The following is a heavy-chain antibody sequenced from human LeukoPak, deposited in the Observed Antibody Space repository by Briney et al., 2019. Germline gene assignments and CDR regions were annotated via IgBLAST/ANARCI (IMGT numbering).Heavy chain of an antibody. CDR3: ARGSPGSSPTCWYFDL. D-gene: IGHD6-6*01. J-gene: IGHJ2*01. Sequence: ASVKVSCKASGYTFTGYYMHWVRQAPGHGLEWMGWINPNSGVTKYARKFQGRVTMTRDTSISTAYMELSRLRSDDTAVYYCARGSPGSSPTCWYFDLWGRGTLVTLSS. CDR2: INPNSGVT. CDR1: GYTFTGYY. V-gene: IGHV1-2*02.